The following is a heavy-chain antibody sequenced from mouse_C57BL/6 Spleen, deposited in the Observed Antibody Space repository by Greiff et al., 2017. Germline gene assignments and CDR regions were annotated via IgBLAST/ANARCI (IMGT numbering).Heavy chain of an antibody. V-gene: IGHV14-3*01. CDR1: GFNIKNTY. Sequence: VQLKQSVAELVRPGASVKLSCTASGFNIKNTYMHWVKQRPEQGLEWIGRIDPANGNTKYAPKFQGKATITADTSSNTAYLQLSSLTSEDTAVYYGARGDYGGAWFAYWGQGTLVTVSA. CDR2: IDPANGNT. CDR3: ARGDYGGAWFAY. D-gene: IGHD2-4*01. J-gene: IGHJ3*01.